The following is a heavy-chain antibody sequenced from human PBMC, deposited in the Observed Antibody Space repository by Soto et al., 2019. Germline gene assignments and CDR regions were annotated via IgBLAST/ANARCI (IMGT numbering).Heavy chain of an antibody. J-gene: IGHJ6*02. CDR3: ARHIVVVPAAIWMDYYYGMDV. CDR1: AGSFSHYY. V-gene: IGHV4-34*01. D-gene: IGHD2-2*01. CDR2: INHSGST. Sequence: TLSLTCAVYAGSFSHYYWNWIRQSPGKGLEWIGEINHSGSTNYNPSLKSRVTISVDTSKNQFSLKLSSVTAADTAVYYCARHIVVVPAAIWMDYYYGMDVWGQGTTVTVSS.